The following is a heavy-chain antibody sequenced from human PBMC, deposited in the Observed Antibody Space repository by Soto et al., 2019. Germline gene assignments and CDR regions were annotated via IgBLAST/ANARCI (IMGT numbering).Heavy chain of an antibody. J-gene: IGHJ6*02. CDR2: IIPIFGTA. CDR1: GGTFSSYA. D-gene: IGHD3-10*01. V-gene: IGHV1-69*12. CDR3: ARDRGDYYYGMDV. Sequence: QVQLVQSGAEVKKPGSSVKVSCKASGGTFSSYAISWVRQAPGQGLEWMGGIIPIFGTANYAQKFQGRVTITADESTTTAYKERSILRSEDTAVYYCARDRGDYYYGMDVWGQGTTVTVSS.